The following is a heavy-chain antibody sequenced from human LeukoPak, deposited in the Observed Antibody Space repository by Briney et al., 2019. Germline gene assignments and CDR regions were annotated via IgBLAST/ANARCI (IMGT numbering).Heavy chain of an antibody. D-gene: IGHD2-2*01. J-gene: IGHJ6*03. CDR3: ARDWGCSSTSCSVEGIYYYYMDV. V-gene: IGHV1-2*02. CDR2: INPNSGGT. Sequence: ASVKVSCKASGYTFTSYGISWVRQAPGQGLEWMGWINPNSGGTNYAQKFQGRVTMTRDTSISTAYMELSRLRSDDTAVYYCARDWGCSSTSCSVEGIYYYYMDVWGKGTTVTVSS. CDR1: GYTFTSYG.